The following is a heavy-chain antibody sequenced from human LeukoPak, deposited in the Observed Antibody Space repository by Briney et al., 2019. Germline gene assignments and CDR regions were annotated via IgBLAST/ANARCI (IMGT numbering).Heavy chain of an antibody. CDR3: AIPVLYGSAFDC. D-gene: IGHD2/OR15-2a*01. Sequence: ASVKVSCKASGVTFSSSAISWVRQAPGQGLEWMGWISAYNGNTNYAQKLQGRVTMTTDTSTSTAYMELRSLRSDDTAVYYCAIPVLYGSAFDCWGQGTLVTVSS. V-gene: IGHV1-18*01. CDR1: GVTFSSSA. CDR2: ISAYNGNT. J-gene: IGHJ4*02.